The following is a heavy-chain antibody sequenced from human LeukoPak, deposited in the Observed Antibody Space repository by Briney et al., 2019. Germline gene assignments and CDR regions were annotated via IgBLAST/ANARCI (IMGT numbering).Heavy chain of an antibody. CDR1: GFTFSSYA. J-gene: IGHJ4*02. V-gene: IGHV3-23*01. D-gene: IGHD5-12*01. CDR3: AKAGRYSGYDFDY. Sequence: PGASLRLSCAASGFTFSSYAMSWVRQAPGKGLEWVSAISGSGGSTYYADSVKGRFTISRDNSKNTLYLQMNSLRAEDTAVYCCAKAGRYSGYDFDYWGQGTLVAVSS. CDR2: ISGSGGST.